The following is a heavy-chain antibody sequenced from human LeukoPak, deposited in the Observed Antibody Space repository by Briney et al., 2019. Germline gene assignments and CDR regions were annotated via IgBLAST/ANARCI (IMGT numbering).Heavy chain of an antibody. CDR2: INHSGST. CDR3: ARGAGIRYLGFDAFDI. Sequence: PSETLSLTCAVYGGSFSGYYWSWIRQPPGKGLEWIGEINHSGSTNYNPSLKSRVTISVDTSKNQFSLKLSSVTATDAAVYFCARGAGIRYLGFDAFDIWGQGTMVTVSS. J-gene: IGHJ3*02. CDR1: GGSFSGYY. V-gene: IGHV4-34*01. D-gene: IGHD3-9*01.